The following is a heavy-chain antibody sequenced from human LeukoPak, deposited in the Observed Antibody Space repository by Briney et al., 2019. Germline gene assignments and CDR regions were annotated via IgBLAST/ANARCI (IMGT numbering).Heavy chain of an antibody. CDR3: ARDPVRGYYDTSGYYFHY. D-gene: IGHD3-22*01. V-gene: IGHV1-18*01. CDR1: GYTFTSYG. J-gene: IGHJ4*02. CDR2: ISAYNGNT. Sequence: ASVKVSCKAPGYTFTSYGVSWVRQAPGQGLEWMGWISAYNGNTNYAQKLQGRVTMTTDTSTSTAYMELRSLRSDDTALYYCARDPVRGYYDTSGYYFHYWGQGTLVTVSS.